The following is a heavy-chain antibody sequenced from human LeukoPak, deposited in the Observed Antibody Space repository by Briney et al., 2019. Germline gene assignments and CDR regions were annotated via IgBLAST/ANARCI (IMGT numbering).Heavy chain of an antibody. J-gene: IGHJ6*03. CDR3: ARDPATYYYDSSGHNVGYYYYMDV. V-gene: IGHV3-53*01. Sequence: GGSLRLSCAASGFTVSSNYMSWVRQAPGEGLEWVSVIYSGGSTYYVDSVQGRFAISRDNSKNTPYLQMNSLRAEDTAVYYCARDPATYYYDSSGHNVGYYYYMDVWGKGTTVTVSS. D-gene: IGHD3-22*01. CDR2: IYSGGST. CDR1: GFTVSSNY.